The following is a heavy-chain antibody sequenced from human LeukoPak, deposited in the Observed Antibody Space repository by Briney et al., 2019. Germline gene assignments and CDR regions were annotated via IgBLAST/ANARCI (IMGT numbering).Heavy chain of an antibody. CDR2: IIPIFGTA. Sequence: GASVKVSCKASGGTFSSYAISWVRQAPGQGLEWMGGIIPIFGTANYAQKFQGRVTITADESTSTAYMELSSQRSEDTAVYYCASRSRTHYVRFDYWGQGTLVTVSS. J-gene: IGHJ4*02. CDR3: ASRSRTHYVRFDY. V-gene: IGHV1-69*13. D-gene: IGHD3-16*01. CDR1: GGTFSSYA.